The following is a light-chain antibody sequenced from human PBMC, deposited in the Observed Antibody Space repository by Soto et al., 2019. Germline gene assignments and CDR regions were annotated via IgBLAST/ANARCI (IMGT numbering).Light chain of an antibody. J-gene: IGKJ2*01. V-gene: IGKV3-15*01. CDR3: QQYHNWPPQYT. Sequence: EIVMTQSPASLSVSPGDGATLSCRASQSVASNVAWYQQKPGQGPRLIIHGASTRAVGVPARFSGSGSGTDFTLTINSLQSDDFAVYYCQQYHNWPPQYTFGQGTKLQIK. CDR1: QSVASN. CDR2: GAS.